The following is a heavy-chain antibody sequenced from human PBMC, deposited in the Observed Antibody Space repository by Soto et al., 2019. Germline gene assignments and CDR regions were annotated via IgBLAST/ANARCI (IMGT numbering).Heavy chain of an antibody. CDR3: AWQIGGGDALDV. Sequence: QVQLVQSGAEVKKPGSSVKVSCKASGGTFSSYAISWVRQAPGQGLEWMGGIIPIFGTANYAQKFQGRVTITADESTSTAYVERSSLRAEDTAVYYCAWQIGGGDALDVWGQGTMVTVSS. CDR2: IIPIFGTA. J-gene: IGHJ3*01. V-gene: IGHV1-69*01. CDR1: GGTFSSYA.